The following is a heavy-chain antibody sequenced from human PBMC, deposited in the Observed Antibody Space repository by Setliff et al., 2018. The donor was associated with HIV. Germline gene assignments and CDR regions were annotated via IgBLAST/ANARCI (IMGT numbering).Heavy chain of an antibody. J-gene: IGHJ4*02. D-gene: IGHD2-2*01. Sequence: ASVKVSCKASGYTFTGYYMHWVRQAPGQGLQWMGWINPNSGGTNYAQKLQGRVTMTRDTSISTAYMELSSLRSDDTAVYYCARGAFVVIPTARHDFDYWGQGALVTVSS. CDR2: INPNSGGT. CDR1: GYTFTGYY. V-gene: IGHV1-2*02. CDR3: ARGAFVVIPTARHDFDY.